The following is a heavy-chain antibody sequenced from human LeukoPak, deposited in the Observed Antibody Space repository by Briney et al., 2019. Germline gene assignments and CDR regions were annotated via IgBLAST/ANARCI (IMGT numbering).Heavy chain of an antibody. Sequence: GGFLRLSCAASGFTFSNYAMTWVRQAPGKGLEWVSGISGSGSSTYYADSVKGRFTLSRDYPKNTLYLQMNSLRAEDTAVYFCAKYSGSYYYPPNWDSWGQGTLVTVSS. CDR2: ISGSGSST. CDR1: GFTFSNYA. CDR3: AKYSGSYYYPPNWDS. D-gene: IGHD1-26*01. J-gene: IGHJ4*02. V-gene: IGHV3-23*01.